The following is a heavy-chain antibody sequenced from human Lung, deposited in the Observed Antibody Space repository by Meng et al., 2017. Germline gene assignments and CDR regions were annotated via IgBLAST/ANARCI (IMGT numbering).Heavy chain of an antibody. Sequence: GESLKISFAASGFTFSSYWMSWVRQAPGKGLEWVANIKQDGSEKYYVDTVKGRFTISRDNAKNSLYLKMNSLRAEDTAVYYCAREGVLQLWFTFYYYYGMDVWGQGTTVTVSS. CDR2: IKQDGSEK. D-gene: IGHD5-18*01. CDR3: AREGVLQLWFTFYYYYGMDV. J-gene: IGHJ6*02. V-gene: IGHV3-7*01. CDR1: GFTFSSYW.